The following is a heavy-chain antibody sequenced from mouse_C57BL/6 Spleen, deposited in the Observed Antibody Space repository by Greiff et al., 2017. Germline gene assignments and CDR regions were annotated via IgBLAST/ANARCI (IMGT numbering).Heavy chain of an antibody. V-gene: IGHV1-80*01. Sequence: QVQLQQSGAELVKPGASVKISCKASGYAFSSYWMNWVKQRPGKGLEGIGQIYPGDGDTNYNGKFKGKATLTADKSSRTAYMQLSSLTSEDSAVYFCAREGGTGYYAMDYWGQGTSVTVSS. CDR1: GYAFSSYW. J-gene: IGHJ4*01. CDR3: AREGGTGYYAMDY. CDR2: IYPGDGDT. D-gene: IGHD4-1*01.